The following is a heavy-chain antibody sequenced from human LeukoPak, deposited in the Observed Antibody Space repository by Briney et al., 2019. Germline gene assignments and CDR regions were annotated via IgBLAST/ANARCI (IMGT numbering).Heavy chain of an antibody. CDR3: AREFSRFDYYDSSGYDY. V-gene: IGHV3-33*01. CDR2: IWYDGSNK. CDR1: GFTFSSYG. Sequence: GGSLRLSCAASGFTFSSYGMHWVRQAPGKGLEWVAVIWYDGSNKYYADSVKGRFTISRDNSKNTLYLQMNSLRAEDTAVYYCAREFSRFDYYDSSGYDYWGQGTLVTVSS. J-gene: IGHJ4*02. D-gene: IGHD3-22*01.